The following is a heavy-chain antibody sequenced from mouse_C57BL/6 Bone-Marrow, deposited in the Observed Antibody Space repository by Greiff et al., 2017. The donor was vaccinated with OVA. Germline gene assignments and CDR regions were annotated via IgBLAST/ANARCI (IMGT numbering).Heavy chain of an antibody. D-gene: IGHD1-3*01. CDR1: GYTFTSYW. CDR3: ARSEVYERYAMDD. CDR2: IYPGSGST. J-gene: IGHJ4*01. V-gene: IGHV1-55*01. Sequence: VQLQQSGAELVKPGASVKMSCKASGYTFTSYWITWVKQRPGQGLEWIGDIYPGSGSTNYNEKFKSKATLTVDTSSSTAYMQLSSLTSEDSAVYYCARSEVYERYAMDDWGQGTSVTVSS.